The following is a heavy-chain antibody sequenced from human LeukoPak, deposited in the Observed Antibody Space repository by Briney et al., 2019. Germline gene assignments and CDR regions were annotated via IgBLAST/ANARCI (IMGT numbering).Heavy chain of an antibody. V-gene: IGHV4-39*07. Sequence: SGTLSLTCTVSGGSISSSSYYWGWIRQPPGKGLEWIGSIYYSGSTYYNPSLKSRVTISVDTSKNQFSLKLSSVTAADTAVYYCARAPYYYDSSGYYRDDAFDIWGQGTMVTVSS. CDR2: IYYSGST. J-gene: IGHJ3*02. CDR1: GGSISSSSYY. D-gene: IGHD3-22*01. CDR3: ARAPYYYDSSGYYRDDAFDI.